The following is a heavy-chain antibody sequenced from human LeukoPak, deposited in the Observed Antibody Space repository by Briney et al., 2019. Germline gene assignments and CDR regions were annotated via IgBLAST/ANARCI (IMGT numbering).Heavy chain of an antibody. J-gene: IGHJ5*02. D-gene: IGHD6-13*01. CDR1: GGTFSSYA. V-gene: IGHV1-69*13. Sequence: ASVKVSCKASGGTFSSYAISWVRQAPGQGLEWMGGIIPIFGTANYAQKFQGRVTITADESTSTAYMELSSLRSEDTAVYYCARGAGVEYSSSWYWFDPWGQGTLVTVSS. CDR2: IIPIFGTA. CDR3: ARGAGVEYSSSWYWFDP.